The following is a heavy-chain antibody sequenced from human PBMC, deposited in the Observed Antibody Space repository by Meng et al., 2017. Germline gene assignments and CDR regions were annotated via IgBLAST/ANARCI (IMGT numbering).Heavy chain of an antibody. CDR2: IYWNDDK. V-gene: IGHV2-5*01. CDR3: AHRRGDSREGWFDP. Sequence: QITLKEPGPTLVKPTQPLTLTCTFSGFSLSTSGVGVGWIRQPPGKALEWLALIYWNDDKRYSPSLKSRLTITKDTSKNQVVLTMTNMDPVDTATYYCAHRRGDSREGWFDPWGQGTLVTVSS. J-gene: IGHJ5*02. D-gene: IGHD2-21*02. CDR1: GFSLSTSGVG.